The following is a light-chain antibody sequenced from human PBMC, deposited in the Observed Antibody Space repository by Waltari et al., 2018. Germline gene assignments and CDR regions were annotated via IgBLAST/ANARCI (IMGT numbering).Light chain of an antibody. CDR2: KVS. J-gene: IGKJ1*01. CDR1: QSLVHSDGKTY. Sequence: DVVMTQSPLSLPVTLGQPASISCKSSQSLVHSDGKTYLNWFQQRPGQSPRRLIYKVSNRDAGVPDRCSGGGSGTDFTLKISRVEAEDVGVYYCMQGTHWPPWTFGQGTKVEIK. V-gene: IGKV2-30*02. CDR3: MQGTHWPPWT.